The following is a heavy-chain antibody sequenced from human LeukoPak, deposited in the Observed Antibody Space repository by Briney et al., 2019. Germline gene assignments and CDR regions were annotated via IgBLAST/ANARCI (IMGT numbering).Heavy chain of an antibody. D-gene: IGHD1-14*01. CDR3: VRQSGFSGRDNYYYFYMDV. CDR1: GYTFNLYW. CDR2: IYPGDSDT. Sequence: GESLKISCKGFGYTFNLYWIGWVRQMPGKGLEWMGIIYPGDSDTIYSPSFQGQVTISADKSINNASLQWSSLKASETAMYYCVRQSGFSGRDNYYYFYMDVWGKGTTVTVSS. J-gene: IGHJ6*03. V-gene: IGHV5-51*01.